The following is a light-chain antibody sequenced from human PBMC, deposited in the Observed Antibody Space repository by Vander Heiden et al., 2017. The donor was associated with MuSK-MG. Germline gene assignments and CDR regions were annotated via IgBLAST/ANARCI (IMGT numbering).Light chain of an antibody. V-gene: IGKV1-5*03. J-gene: IGKJ1*01. CDR2: KAS. Sequence: DIHMTQSPSTLSASVGDRVTITCRASQSISSWLAWYQQKAGKAPKLLIYKASSLESGVPSRFSGSGSGTEFTLTISSLQPDDFATYYCQQYNSYSWTFGPGTKVEIK. CDR3: QQYNSYSWT. CDR1: QSISSW.